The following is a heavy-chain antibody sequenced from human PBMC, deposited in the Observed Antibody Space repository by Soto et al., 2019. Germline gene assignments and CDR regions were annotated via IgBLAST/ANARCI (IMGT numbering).Heavy chain of an antibody. CDR2: IYYTGTT. CDR1: GVSIGSGDFY. CDR3: VRRYYYDKSGFYGFDF. Sequence: SETLSLTCNVSGVSIGSGDFYWSWIRQPPGKGLEWIGYIYYTGTTSYNPSLESRITISLQTSKNQFSLNLRSVTAADTAVYYRVRRYYYDKSGFYGFDFWGQGTLVTVS. D-gene: IGHD3-22*01. V-gene: IGHV4-30-4*01. J-gene: IGHJ4*02.